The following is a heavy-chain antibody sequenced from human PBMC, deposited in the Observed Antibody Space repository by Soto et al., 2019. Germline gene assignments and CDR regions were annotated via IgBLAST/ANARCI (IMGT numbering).Heavy chain of an antibody. V-gene: IGHV1-2*04. CDR1: GYSFTDYH. Sequence: ASVKVSCKASGYSFTDYHIHGVRQAPGQGLEWLGRINPKSGGTSTAQKFQGWVTMTTDTSISTASMELTRLTSDDTAIYYCARGDSTDCSNGVCSFFYNHDMDVWGQGTTVTVSS. D-gene: IGHD2-8*01. J-gene: IGHJ6*02. CDR3: ARGDSTDCSNGVCSFFYNHDMDV. CDR2: INPKSGGT.